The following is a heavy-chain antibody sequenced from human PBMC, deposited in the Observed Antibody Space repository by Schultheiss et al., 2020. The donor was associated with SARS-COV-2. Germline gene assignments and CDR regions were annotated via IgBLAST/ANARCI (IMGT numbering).Heavy chain of an antibody. Sequence: GGSLRLSCAASGFTVSSNYMSWVRQAPGKGLEWVSVIYSGGSTYYADSVKGRFTISRDNSKNTLYLQMNSLRAEDTAVYYCASERYRGSLIFDYWGQGTLVTVSS. V-gene: IGHV3-66*01. CDR2: IYSGGST. CDR3: ASERYRGSLIFDY. CDR1: GFTVSSNY. D-gene: IGHD1-26*01. J-gene: IGHJ4*02.